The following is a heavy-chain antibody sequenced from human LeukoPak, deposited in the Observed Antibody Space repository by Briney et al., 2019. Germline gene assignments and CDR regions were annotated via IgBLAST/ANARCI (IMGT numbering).Heavy chain of an antibody. D-gene: IGHD3-3*01. CDR3: ARAYYDFWSGYEYYFDY. J-gene: IGHJ4*02. V-gene: IGHV4-59*01. Sequence: PSETLSLTCTVSGGSISSYYWSWIRQPPGKGLEWIGYIYYSGSTNYNPSLKSRVTISVDTSKNQFSLKLSSVTAADTAVYYCARAYYDFWSGYEYYFDYWGQGTLVTVSS. CDR2: IYYSGST. CDR1: GGSISSYY.